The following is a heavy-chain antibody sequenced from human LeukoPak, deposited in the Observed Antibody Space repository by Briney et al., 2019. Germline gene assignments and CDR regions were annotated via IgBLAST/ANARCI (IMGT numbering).Heavy chain of an antibody. V-gene: IGHV3-48*03. Sequence: GGSLRLSCAASGFTFSSYEMNWVRQAPRKGLEGVSYISSSGSTIYYAASVKGRFTISRDNAKNSLYLQMNSLRAEDTAVYYCAREGSGWYVGGNWFDPWGQGTLVTVSS. J-gene: IGHJ5*02. CDR1: GFTFSSYE. D-gene: IGHD6-19*01. CDR2: ISSSGSTI. CDR3: AREGSGWYVGGNWFDP.